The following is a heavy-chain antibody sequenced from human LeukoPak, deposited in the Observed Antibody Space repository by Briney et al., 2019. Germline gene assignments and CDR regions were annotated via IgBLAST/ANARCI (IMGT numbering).Heavy chain of an antibody. Sequence: GGSLKLPCAASGFTFSSYTMNWVRQAPGEGRGGVSTVSGSSNIHYSDSVKGRFTISRDNARNSLYLQMNSLRDEDTAVYYCARDGLHTAHFDYWGQGTLVTVSS. V-gene: IGHV3-48*02. CDR2: VSGSSNI. CDR3: ARDGLHTAHFDY. D-gene: IGHD5-18*01. CDR1: GFTFSSYT. J-gene: IGHJ4*02.